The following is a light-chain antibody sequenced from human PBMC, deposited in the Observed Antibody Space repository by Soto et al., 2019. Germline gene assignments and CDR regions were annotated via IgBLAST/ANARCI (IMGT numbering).Light chain of an antibody. CDR3: FSYKNGRTGGYV. CDR1: SSDVGSYNF. Sequence: QSALTQPASVSGSPGQSITISCTGTSSDVGSYNFVSWYQQYPGKVPKLMIYEGTKRPSGVSNLFSGSKFGNTASLTISGPQAEKGVVYSSFSYKNGRTGGYVFEPGTNLTAL. V-gene: IGLV2-14*02. CDR2: EGT. J-gene: IGLJ1*01.